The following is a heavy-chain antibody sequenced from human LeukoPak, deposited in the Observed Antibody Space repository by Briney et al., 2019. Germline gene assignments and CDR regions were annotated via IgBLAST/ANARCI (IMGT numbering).Heavy chain of an antibody. Sequence: SETLSLTCTVSGGSISSSSYYWGWIRQPPGKGLEWIGSIYYSGSTYYNPSLKSRVTISVDTSKNQFSLKLSSVTAADTAVYYCARYLRHSYGYDYWGQGTLVTVSS. CDR2: IYYSGST. CDR1: GGSISSSSYY. D-gene: IGHD5-18*01. V-gene: IGHV4-39*07. J-gene: IGHJ4*02. CDR3: ARYLRHSYGYDY.